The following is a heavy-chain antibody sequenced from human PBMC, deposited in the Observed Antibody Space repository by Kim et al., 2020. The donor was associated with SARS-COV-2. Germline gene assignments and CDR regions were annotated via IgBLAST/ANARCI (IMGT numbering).Heavy chain of an antibody. D-gene: IGHD3-9*01. Sequence: GGSLRLSCAASAFSFSSYPMSWVRQAPGKGLQWVSTVGDDGRTTDYADSVKGRFIISRDNSRNTLYLQMSSLRAEDTAIYFCAKNHQPDILMDVWAQGTT. V-gene: IGHV3-23*01. J-gene: IGHJ6*02. CDR2: VGDDGRTT. CDR1: AFSFSSYP. CDR3: AKNHQPDILMDV.